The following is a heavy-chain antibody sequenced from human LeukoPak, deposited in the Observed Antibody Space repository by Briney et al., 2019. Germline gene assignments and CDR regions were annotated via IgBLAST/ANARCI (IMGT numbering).Heavy chain of an antibody. CDR1: GFTFSSYA. CDR2: ISGSGGST. CDR3: AKGVRDNWSYRFYY. V-gene: IGHV3-23*01. J-gene: IGHJ4*02. D-gene: IGHD1-7*01. Sequence: PGGSLRLSCAASGFTFSSYAMSWVRQAPGKGLEWVSAISGSGGSTYYADSVKGRFSISRGNSKNTLYLQMNSLRAEDTAVYYCAKGVRDNWSYRFYYWGQGTLVTVSS.